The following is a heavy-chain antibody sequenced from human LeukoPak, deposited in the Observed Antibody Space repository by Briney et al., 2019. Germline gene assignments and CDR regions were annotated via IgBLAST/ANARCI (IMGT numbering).Heavy chain of an antibody. D-gene: IGHD3-16*01. J-gene: IGHJ5*02. CDR2: VTGPGDTT. CDR1: GFTFTNYA. CDR3: AKGAEIDL. Sequence: PGGSLRLSCATSGFTFTNYAMNWVRQAPGKGLEWGSAVTGPGDTTYYADSVKGRFFMSREDSKTTVYLQMNSLRAEDTAIYYCAKGAEIDLWGQGTLVTVSS. V-gene: IGHV3-23*01.